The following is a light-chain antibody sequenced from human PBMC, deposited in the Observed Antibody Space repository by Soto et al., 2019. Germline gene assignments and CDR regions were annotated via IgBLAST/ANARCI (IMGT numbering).Light chain of an antibody. V-gene: IGKV1-8*01. CDR2: AAF. CDR1: QGFIIY. Sequence: AIRMTQSPSSYSAYTGDRVTNTCRVSQGFIIYLAWYQQKPGKAPKLLIYAAFTLQIGFPSRFSGSGSGTDFTLTFSCLQSEDFATYYCQQYYSYPPTFGQGTKWISN. J-gene: IGKJ1*01. CDR3: QQYYSYPPT.